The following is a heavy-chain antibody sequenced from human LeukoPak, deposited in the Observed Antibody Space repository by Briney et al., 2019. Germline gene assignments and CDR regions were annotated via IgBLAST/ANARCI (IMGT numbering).Heavy chain of an antibody. J-gene: IGHJ6*03. CDR1: GYTFTSYG. V-gene: IGHV1-18*01. CDR2: ISAYNGNT. Sequence: ASVTVSCTASGYTFTSYGISWVRQAPGQGLEWMGWISAYNGNTNYAQKLQGRVTMTTDTSTSTAYMELRSLRSDATAVYYCARGEGEYSRSSGLDPTYCCYYYMDVWGKGTTVTVSS. CDR3: ARGEGEYSRSSGLDPTYCCYYYMDV. D-gene: IGHD6-6*01.